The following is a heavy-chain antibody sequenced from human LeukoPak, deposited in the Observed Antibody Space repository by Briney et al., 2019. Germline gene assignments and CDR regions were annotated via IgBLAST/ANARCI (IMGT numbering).Heavy chain of an antibody. Sequence: GGSLRLSCAASGFTFSSYSMNWVRQAPGKGLEWVSSISSSSSYIYYADSVKGRFTISRDNAKNSLYLQMNSLRAEDTAVYYCAASGSYGSSYYFDYWGQGTLVTVSS. CDR3: AASGSYGSSYYFDY. V-gene: IGHV3-21*01. J-gene: IGHJ4*02. CDR1: GFTFSSYS. CDR2: ISSSSSYI. D-gene: IGHD1-26*01.